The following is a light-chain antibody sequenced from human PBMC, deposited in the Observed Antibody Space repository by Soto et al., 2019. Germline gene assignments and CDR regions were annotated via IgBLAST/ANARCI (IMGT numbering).Light chain of an antibody. CDR2: DTS. CDR1: QSVSRL. V-gene: IGKV3-11*01. CDR3: QLQNNWSIT. J-gene: IGKJ5*01. Sequence: EIVLTQSPGTLSLSPGERATLSCRASQSVSRLFAWYQQRPGQAPRLLIYDTSTRATGTPARFSGSGSGTDLTLTISSLRPEDLAFYYCQLQNNWSITFGQETRVEMK.